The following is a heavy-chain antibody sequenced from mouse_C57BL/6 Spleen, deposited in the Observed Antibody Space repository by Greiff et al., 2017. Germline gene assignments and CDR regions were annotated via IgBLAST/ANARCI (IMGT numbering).Heavy chain of an antibody. J-gene: IGHJ2*01. CDR3: GDTTVVARGIGY. Sequence: QVHVKQPGAELVKPGASVKLSCKASGYTFTSYWMHWVKQRPGQGLEWIGMIHPNSGSTNYNEKFKSKATLTVDKSSSTAYMQLSSLTSEDSAVYYCGDTTVVARGIGYWGQGTTLTVSS. V-gene: IGHV1-64*01. CDR1: GYTFTSYW. CDR2: IHPNSGST. D-gene: IGHD1-1*01.